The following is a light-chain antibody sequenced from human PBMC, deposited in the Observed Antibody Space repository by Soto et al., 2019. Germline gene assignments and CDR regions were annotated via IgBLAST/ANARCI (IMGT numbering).Light chain of an antibody. V-gene: IGKV3-11*01. CDR1: QSVSSY. Sequence: EIVLKKSPATLSLSPGERATLSCRASQSVSSYLAWYQQKPGQAPRLLIYDASNRATGIPARFSGSGSGTDFTLTISSLEPEDFAVYYCQQRSNWPPLTFGGGTKVDIK. CDR3: QQRSNWPPLT. CDR2: DAS. J-gene: IGKJ4*01.